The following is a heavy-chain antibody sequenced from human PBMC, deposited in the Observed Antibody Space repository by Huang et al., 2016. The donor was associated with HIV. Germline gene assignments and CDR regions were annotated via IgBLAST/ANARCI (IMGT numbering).Heavy chain of an antibody. J-gene: IGHJ6*02. CDR2: RRNKVRSYTT. CDR1: GFPFSDHY. D-gene: IGHD6-19*01. CDR3: TGALASDTGMDV. Sequence: EVQLVASGGGLVQPGGSLRLSSAASGFPFSDHYMDWVRQAPGKGLWWVGRRRNKVRSYTTEYAASVKGSFTSSRDDSETSLYLQMNSLRTEDSAVYYCTGALASDTGMDVWGQGTTVTVSS. V-gene: IGHV3-72*01.